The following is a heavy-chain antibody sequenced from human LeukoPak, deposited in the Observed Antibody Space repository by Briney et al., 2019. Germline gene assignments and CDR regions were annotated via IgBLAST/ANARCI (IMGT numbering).Heavy chain of an antibody. CDR3: AKDRCSNGVGCYYYYMDV. D-gene: IGHD2-8*01. CDR1: GFTFSDYY. J-gene: IGHJ6*03. V-gene: IGHV3-11*04. Sequence: GGSLRLSCAASGFTFSDYYMSWIRQAPGKGLEWVSYISSSGSTIYYADSVKGRFSISRDSSKNILYLQMNSLRAEDTAVYYCAKDRCSNGVGCYYYYMDVWGKGTTVTISS. CDR2: ISSSGSTI.